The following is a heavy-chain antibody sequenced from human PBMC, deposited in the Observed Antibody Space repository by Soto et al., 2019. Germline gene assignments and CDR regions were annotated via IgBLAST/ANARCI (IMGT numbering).Heavy chain of an antibody. CDR2: IYYSGST. CDR1: GGSISSGGYY. D-gene: IGHD6-13*01. J-gene: IGHJ5*02. Sequence: QVQLQESGPGLVKPSQTLSLTCTVSGGSISSGGYYWSWIRQHPGKGLEWIGYIYYSGSTYYNPSLKIRVTISVDTSKNQFSLKLSSVTAADTAVYYCARDVTAAAGSTPLGPGNWFDPWGQGTLVTVSS. V-gene: IGHV4-31*03. CDR3: ARDVTAAAGSTPLGPGNWFDP.